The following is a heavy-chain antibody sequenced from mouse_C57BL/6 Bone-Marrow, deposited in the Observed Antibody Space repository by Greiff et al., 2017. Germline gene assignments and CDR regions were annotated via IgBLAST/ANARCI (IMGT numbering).Heavy chain of an antibody. V-gene: IGHV1-55*01. CDR1: GYTFTSYW. CDR2: IYPGSGST. J-gene: IGHJ1*03. CDR3: AREGDYPLDV. D-gene: IGHD2-4*01. Sequence: QVQLQQPGAELVKPGASVKMSCKASGYTFTSYWITWVKQRPGQGLEWIGDIYPGSGSTNYNEKFKSKATLTVDTSSSTAYKQLSSLTSEDSAVYYCAREGDYPLDVWGTGTTVTVSS.